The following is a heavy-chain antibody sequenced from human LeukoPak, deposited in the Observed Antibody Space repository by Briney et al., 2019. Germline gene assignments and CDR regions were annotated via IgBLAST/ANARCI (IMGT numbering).Heavy chain of an antibody. CDR2: INPNSGVT. D-gene: IGHD3/OR15-3a*01. CDR3: AREDSEGSQFDY. CDR1: GYTFTGYY. J-gene: IGHJ4*02. Sequence: GASVKVSCKASGYTFTGYYMHWVRQAPGQGLEWMGWINPNSGVTNYAQEFQGRVTLTRDTSISTAYMELSRLRSDDTAAYYCAREDSEGSQFDYWGQGTLVTVSS. V-gene: IGHV1-2*02.